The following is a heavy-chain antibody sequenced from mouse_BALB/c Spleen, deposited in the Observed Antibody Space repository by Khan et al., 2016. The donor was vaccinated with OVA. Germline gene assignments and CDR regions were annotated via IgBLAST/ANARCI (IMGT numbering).Heavy chain of an antibody. J-gene: IGHJ4*01. CDR2: IWGGGGT. CDR3: ARAYYRYDGYYAMDY. Sequence: QVQLQQSGPGLVAPSQSLSITCTVSGFSLSRYNIHWVRQPPGKGLEWLGMIWGGGGTDYNSTLKSRLNIRKDNSKSQVLLKMNSLQTDDTAMYYCARAYYRYDGYYAMDYWGQGTSVTVSS. V-gene: IGHV2-6-4*01. CDR1: GFSLSRYN. D-gene: IGHD2-14*01.